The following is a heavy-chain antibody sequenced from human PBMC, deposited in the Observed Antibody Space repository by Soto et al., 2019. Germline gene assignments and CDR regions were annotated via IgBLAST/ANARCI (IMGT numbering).Heavy chain of an antibody. CDR2: ISGSGGST. CDR1: GFTFSSYA. J-gene: IGHJ4*02. V-gene: IGHV3-23*01. Sequence: EVQLLESGGGLVQPGGSLRLSCAASGFTFSSYAMSWVRQAPGKGLEWVSAISGSGGSTYYADSVKGRFTISRDNPKNTLYLQMNSLRAEDTAVYYCGKVSGEDRYGYNYYWGQGTLVTVSS. CDR3: GKVSGEDRYGYNYY. D-gene: IGHD5-18*01.